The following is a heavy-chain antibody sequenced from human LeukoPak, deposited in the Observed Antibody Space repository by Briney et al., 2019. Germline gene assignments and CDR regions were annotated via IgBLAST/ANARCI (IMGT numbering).Heavy chain of an antibody. V-gene: IGHV3-74*01. CDR3: ARDRVPTGADY. J-gene: IGHJ4*02. Sequence: GGSLRLSCAASGFTFSSYWMHWVGQAPGKRLVWVSRINSDGSSTSYADSVKGRFTISRDNAKNTVYLQMNSLRAEDTAVYYCARDRVPTGADYWGQGTLVTVSS. CDR2: INSDGSST. CDR1: GFTFSSYW. D-gene: IGHD5-12*01.